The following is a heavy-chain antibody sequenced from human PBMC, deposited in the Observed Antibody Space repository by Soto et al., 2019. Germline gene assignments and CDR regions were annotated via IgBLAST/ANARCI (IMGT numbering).Heavy chain of an antibody. J-gene: IGHJ4*02. Sequence: ASVKVSCKASGYTFSDFSMHWVRQAPGKGLEWMGGFDPEDGETIYAQKFQGRVTMTEDTSTDTAYMELSSLRSEDTAVYYCATARYYHRSGLTFDYWRQRTLVTVSP. V-gene: IGHV1-24*01. CDR2: FDPEDGET. CDR1: GYTFSDFS. D-gene: IGHD3-22*01. CDR3: ATARYYHRSGLTFDY.